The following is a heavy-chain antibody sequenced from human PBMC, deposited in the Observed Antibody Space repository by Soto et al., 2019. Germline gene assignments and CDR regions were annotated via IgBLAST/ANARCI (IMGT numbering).Heavy chain of an antibody. D-gene: IGHD3-3*02. CDR3: AREGGESSDGIYYFDA. Sequence: PSETLCLTCTVSGGSTRSDNYWCCIRHPPVKGLEWIGHIYYSGNTYYNPSLKSRLAISIDTSKNQFSLKLSSVTAADTSVYFCAREGGESSDGIYYFDAWGQGSMVTVSS. CDR2: IYYSGNT. CDR1: GGSTRSDNY. V-gene: IGHV4-30-4*01. J-gene: IGHJ4*02.